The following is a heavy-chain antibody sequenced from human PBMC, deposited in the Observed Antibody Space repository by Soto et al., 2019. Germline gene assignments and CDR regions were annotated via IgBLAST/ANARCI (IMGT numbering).Heavy chain of an antibody. D-gene: IGHD5-18*01. CDR1: GFTFGDYA. Sequence: GGSLRLSCTASGFTFGDYAMSWFRQAPGKGLEWVGFIRSKAYGGTTEYAASVKGRFTISRDDSKSIAYLQMNSLKTEDTAVYYCTRERYSYGSNNWFDPWGQGTLVTVSS. J-gene: IGHJ5*02. V-gene: IGHV3-49*03. CDR2: IRSKAYGGTT. CDR3: TRERYSYGSNNWFDP.